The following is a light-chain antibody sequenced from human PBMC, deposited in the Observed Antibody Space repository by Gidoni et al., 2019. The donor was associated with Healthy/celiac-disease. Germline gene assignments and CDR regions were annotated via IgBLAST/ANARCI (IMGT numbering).Light chain of an antibody. J-gene: IGKJ1*01. Sequence: AIQMTQSPSSLSASVGERVTITCRASQGIRNDLGWYQQKPGKAPKLLIYAASSLQSGVPSRFSGSGSGTDFTLTISSLQPEDFATYYCLQDYNYPWTFXQXTKVEIK. CDR3: LQDYNYPWT. CDR1: QGIRND. V-gene: IGKV1-6*01. CDR2: AAS.